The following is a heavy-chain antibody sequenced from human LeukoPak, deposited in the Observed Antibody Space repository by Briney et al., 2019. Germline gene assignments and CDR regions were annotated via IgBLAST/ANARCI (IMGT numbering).Heavy chain of an antibody. CDR2: INHSGST. J-gene: IGHJ5*02. Sequence: SETLSLTCAVYGGSFSGYYWSWIRQPPGKGLEWIGEINHSGSTNYNPSLKSRVTISVDTSKNRFSLKLSSVTAADTAVYYCARGPYCSSTSCFYNWFDPWGQGTLVTVSS. CDR1: GGSFSGYY. CDR3: ARGPYCSSTSCFYNWFDP. V-gene: IGHV4-34*01. D-gene: IGHD2-2*01.